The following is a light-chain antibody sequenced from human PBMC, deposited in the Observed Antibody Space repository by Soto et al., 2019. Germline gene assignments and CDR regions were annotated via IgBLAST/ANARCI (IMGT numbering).Light chain of an antibody. V-gene: IGKV3-11*01. CDR3: QERNRWPRGT. CDR1: QSVSVN. CDR2: SAS. Sequence: EVVLTQSPAILSLTPGERATLSCRASQSVSVNFAWYQHKPGQAPRPLIYSASDRAPGIPARFSGSGPGTDFTLTISTLEPEDFAVYYCQERNRWPRGTFGAGTKVDIK. J-gene: IGKJ4*01.